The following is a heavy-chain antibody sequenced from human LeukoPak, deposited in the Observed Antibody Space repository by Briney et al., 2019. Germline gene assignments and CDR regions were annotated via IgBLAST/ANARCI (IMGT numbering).Heavy chain of an antibody. CDR1: VYTFTSYD. V-gene: IGHV1-8*01. CDR2: MNPNRGNT. D-gene: IGHD3-9*01. CDR3: ARVVPQLRYFDWLSRIYDYFGMDV. Sequence: ASVKVSCKASVYTFTSYDINWVRQATGQGLEWMGWMNPNRGNTGYPQKFQGRVTMTSNTSICTAYMELSSLRTENTAVYYCARVVPQLRYFDWLSRIYDYFGMDVWGQGTTVTVSS. J-gene: IGHJ6*02.